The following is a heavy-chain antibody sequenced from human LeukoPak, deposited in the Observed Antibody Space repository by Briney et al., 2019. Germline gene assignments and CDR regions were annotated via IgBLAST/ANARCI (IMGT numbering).Heavy chain of an antibody. CDR3: AKDTLRGGGPIWY. V-gene: IGHV3-30*18. Sequence: VGSLRLSCAASGFTFSSYVMHWVRQAPGKGLEWVAVISYDGSNKYYVDSVKGRFTISRDNSKNTLYLQMNSLRAEDTAVYYCAKDTLRGGGPIWYWGQGTLVTVSS. CDR1: GFTFSSYV. J-gene: IGHJ4*02. CDR2: ISYDGSNK. D-gene: IGHD2-21*01.